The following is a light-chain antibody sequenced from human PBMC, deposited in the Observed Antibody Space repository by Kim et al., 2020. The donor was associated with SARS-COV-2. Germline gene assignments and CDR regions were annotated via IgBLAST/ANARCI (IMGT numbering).Light chain of an antibody. CDR2: RAS. CDR1: QCIDAW. CDR3: LQSNSYPYT. Sequence: SASVGDRVPITCRASQCIDAWLAWYQQKPGKGPSLLIYRASTLHSGVPSMFSGSGSGTQFTLTISSLQPDDFATYYCLQSNSYPYTFGQGTKLEI. V-gene: IGKV1-5*03. J-gene: IGKJ2*01.